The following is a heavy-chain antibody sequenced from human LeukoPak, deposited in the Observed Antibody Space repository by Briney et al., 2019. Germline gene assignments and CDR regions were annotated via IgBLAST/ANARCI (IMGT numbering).Heavy chain of an antibody. V-gene: IGHV4-34*01. D-gene: IGHD4/OR15-4a*01. CDR1: GGSLNSGGYY. CDR2: VNHSGST. Sequence: PSQTLSLTCTVSGGSLNSGGYYWSWIRQPPGKGLEWIGEVNHSGSTNYNPSLKSRVTISIDTSKNQFSLKLSSVTAADTAVYYCATGAIPAFDIWGQGTMVTVSS. J-gene: IGHJ3*02. CDR3: ATGAIPAFDI.